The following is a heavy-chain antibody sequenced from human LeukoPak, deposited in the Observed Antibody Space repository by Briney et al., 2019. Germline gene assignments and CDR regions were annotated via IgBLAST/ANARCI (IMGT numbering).Heavy chain of an antibody. CDR3: ARTSIAARRANAFDI. D-gene: IGHD6-6*01. V-gene: IGHV4-39*01. J-gene: IGHJ3*02. CDR1: GGSISSSSYY. Sequence: SETLSLTCTVSGGSISSSSYYWGWIRQPPGKGLEWIGSIYYSGSTYHNPSLKSRVTISVDTSKNQFSLKLSSVTAADTAVYYCARTSIAARRANAFDIWGQGTMVTVSS. CDR2: IYYSGST.